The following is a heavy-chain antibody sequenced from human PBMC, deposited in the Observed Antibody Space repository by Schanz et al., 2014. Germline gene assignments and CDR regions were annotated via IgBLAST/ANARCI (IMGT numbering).Heavy chain of an antibody. CDR1: GFSFSSYA. CDR3: AKDLGVDCGDGCFNWYFDL. CDR2: MNESHSTI. D-gene: IGHD2-21*02. J-gene: IGHJ2*01. Sequence: EVQVVESGGGLVQPGGSLRLSCTASGFSFSSYAMGWVRQARGKGLEWVSAMNESHSTIYYADSVRGRFTIARDNSRSTMYRQMNSLRAEDTAVYFCAKDLGVDCGDGCFNWYFDLWGRGTLVTVSS. V-gene: IGHV3-23*04.